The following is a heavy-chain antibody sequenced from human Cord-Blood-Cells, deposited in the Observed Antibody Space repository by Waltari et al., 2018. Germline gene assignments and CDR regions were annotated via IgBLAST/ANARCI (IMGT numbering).Heavy chain of an antibody. CDR3: ARVVGIAAAGCYDY. V-gene: IGHV3-53*01. Sequence: EVQLVESGGGLIQPGGSLRLSCAASGFTVSSNYMIWVRQAPGKGLEWVSVIYSGGSTYYADSVKGRFTISRDNSKNTLYLQMNSLRAEDTAVYYCARVVGIAAAGCYDYWGQGTLVTVSS. CDR2: IYSGGST. J-gene: IGHJ4*02. CDR1: GFTVSSNY. D-gene: IGHD6-13*01.